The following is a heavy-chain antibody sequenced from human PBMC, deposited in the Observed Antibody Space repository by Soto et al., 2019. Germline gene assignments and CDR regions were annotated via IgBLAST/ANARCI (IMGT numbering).Heavy chain of an antibody. CDR1: GYTFTSYG. CDR2: ISAYNGNT. J-gene: IGHJ6*02. D-gene: IGHD2-2*01. Sequence: ASVKVSCKASGYTFTSYGISWVRQAPGQGLEWMGWISAYNGNTNYAQKLQGRVTMTTDTSTSTAYMELRSLRSDDTAVYYCARDGYQLLSYYYYDMDVWGQGTTVTVSS. V-gene: IGHV1-18*01. CDR3: ARDGYQLLSYYYYDMDV.